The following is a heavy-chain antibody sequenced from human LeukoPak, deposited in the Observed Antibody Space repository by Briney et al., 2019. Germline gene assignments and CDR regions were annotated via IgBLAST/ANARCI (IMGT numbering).Heavy chain of an antibody. J-gene: IGHJ4*02. CDR1: GYTFTSYG. D-gene: IGHD2-2*01. Sequence: SVKVSCKASGYTFTSYGISWVRQAPGQGLEWMGWINPNSGGTNYAQKFQGRVTMTRDTSISTAYMELSRLRSDDTAVYYCARGRGRIVVVPAPHFDYWGQGTLVTVSS. V-gene: IGHV1-2*02. CDR2: INPNSGGT. CDR3: ARGRGRIVVVPAPHFDY.